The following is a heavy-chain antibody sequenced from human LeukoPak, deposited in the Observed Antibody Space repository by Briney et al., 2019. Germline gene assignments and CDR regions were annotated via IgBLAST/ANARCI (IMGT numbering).Heavy chain of an antibody. CDR3: EISPNSGYYY. V-gene: IGHV4-31*03. CDR1: GASIGSGGLY. J-gene: IGHJ4*02. D-gene: IGHD3-22*01. Sequence: SQTLSLTCNVTGASIGSGGLYWTWFRQHPGKGPEWLGYVYNNADTDYNPSLKSRLTISLDASKNQFYLNVKSVTAADAAVYYCEISPNSGYYYWGQGTLVAVSS. CDR2: VYNNADT.